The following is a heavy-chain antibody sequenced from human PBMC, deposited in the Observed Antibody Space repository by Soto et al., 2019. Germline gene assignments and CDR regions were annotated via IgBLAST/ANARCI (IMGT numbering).Heavy chain of an antibody. CDR3: ARDRVRMLKAENYYYYYGMDV. D-gene: IGHD2-15*01. V-gene: IGHV1-69*01. CDR1: GGTFSSYA. Sequence: QVQLVQSGAEVKKPGSSVKVSCKASGGTFSSYAISWVRQAPGQGLEWMGGIIPIFGTANYAQKFQGRVKITADESTSTAYMELSSLRSEDTAVYYCARDRVRMLKAENYYYYYGMDVWGQGTTVTVSS. CDR2: IIPIFGTA. J-gene: IGHJ6*02.